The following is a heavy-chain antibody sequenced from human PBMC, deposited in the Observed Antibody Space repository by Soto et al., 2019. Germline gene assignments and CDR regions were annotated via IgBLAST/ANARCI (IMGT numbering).Heavy chain of an antibody. J-gene: IGHJ2*01. CDR1: GFTFSNYA. CDR2: ISYDGSNK. CDR3: ARDPLWGTAMVLWYLDL. D-gene: IGHD5-18*01. V-gene: IGHV3-30-3*01. Sequence: GGSLRLPSTSSGFTFSNYAMHWVRQDPGKGLEWVAVISYDGSNKYYADSVKGRFTISRDNSKNTLYLQMNSLRAEDTAVYYCARDPLWGTAMVLWYLDLWGRGTLVTVSS.